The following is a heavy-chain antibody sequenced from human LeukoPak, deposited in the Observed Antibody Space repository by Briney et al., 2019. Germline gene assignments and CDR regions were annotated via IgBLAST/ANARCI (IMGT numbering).Heavy chain of an antibody. CDR1: GYTFTGYY. D-gene: IGHD2-15*01. CDR2: INPNSGGT. Sequence: ASVKVSCKAFGYTFTGYYMHWVRQAPGQGLEWMGWINPNSGGTNYAQKFQGRVTMTRDTSISTAYMELSRLRSDDTAVYYCARASRCSGGSCYSYFDPWGQGTLVTVSS. J-gene: IGHJ5*02. CDR3: ARASRCSGGSCYSYFDP. V-gene: IGHV1-2*02.